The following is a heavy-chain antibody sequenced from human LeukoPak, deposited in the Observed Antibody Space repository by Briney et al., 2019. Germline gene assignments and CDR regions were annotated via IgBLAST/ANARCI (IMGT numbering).Heavy chain of an antibody. J-gene: IGHJ6*03. V-gene: IGHV1-2*02. D-gene: IGHD4-23*01. CDR1: GYTCTGYY. CDR3: ARAGVVRNSAGYYYYMDV. CDR2: INPNSGGT. Sequence: GASVKVSCKASGYTCTGYYMHWVRQAPGQGLEWMGWINPNSGGTNYAQKFQGRVTMTRDTSISTAYMELSRLRSDDTAVYYCARAGVVRNSAGYYYYMDVWGKGTTVTVSS.